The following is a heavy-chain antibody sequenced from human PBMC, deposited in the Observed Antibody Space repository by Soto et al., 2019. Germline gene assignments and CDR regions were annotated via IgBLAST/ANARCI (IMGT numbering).Heavy chain of an antibody. Sequence: EVQLVESGGGLVQPGGSLRLSCAASGFTFSSYWMHWVRQVPGKGLVWVSRIHNDERSTDYADSVKGRFTISRDNAKNTLYLQMNSLRAEDTAVYYCARGSSGSYYKDFYYGMDVWGQGTTITVSS. CDR2: IHNDERST. V-gene: IGHV3-74*01. D-gene: IGHD3-10*01. CDR3: ARGSSGSYYKDFYYGMDV. CDR1: GFTFSSYW. J-gene: IGHJ6*02.